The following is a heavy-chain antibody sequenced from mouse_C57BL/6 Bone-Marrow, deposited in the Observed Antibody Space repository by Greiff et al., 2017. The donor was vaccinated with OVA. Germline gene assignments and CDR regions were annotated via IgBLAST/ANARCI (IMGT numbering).Heavy chain of an antibody. V-gene: IGHV1-55*01. D-gene: IGHD2-5*01. CDR2: IYPGSGST. CDR3: ARRVYYSNFYYYAMDY. CDR1: GYTFTSYW. Sequence: QVQLQQPGAELVKPGASVKMSCKASGYTFTSYWITWVKQRPGQGLEWIGDIYPGSGSTNYNEKFKSKATLTVDTSSSTAYMQLSSLTSEDSAVYYCARRVYYSNFYYYAMDYWGQGTSVTVSS. J-gene: IGHJ4*01.